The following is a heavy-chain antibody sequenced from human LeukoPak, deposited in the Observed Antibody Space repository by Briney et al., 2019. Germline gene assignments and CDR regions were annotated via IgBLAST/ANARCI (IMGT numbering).Heavy chain of an antibody. Sequence: PSETLSLTCSVSGASMNGHYWTWIRLPPGKGLEWIGYISDSGSTSYHPSLRSRVIMALEASKTEFSLRLNSVTVADTAVYYCARVFRGAVTSNWFDPWGQGTLVTVSS. J-gene: IGHJ5*02. V-gene: IGHV4-59*11. CDR1: GASMNGHY. CDR3: ARVFRGAVTSNWFDP. D-gene: IGHD3-3*01. CDR2: ISDSGST.